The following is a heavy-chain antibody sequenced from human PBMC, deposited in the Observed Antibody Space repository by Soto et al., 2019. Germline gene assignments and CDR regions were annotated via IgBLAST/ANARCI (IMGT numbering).Heavy chain of an antibody. J-gene: IGHJ4*02. D-gene: IGHD3-22*01. Sequence: SETLSLTCTVSGDSISRSTYHWGWIRQPPGKGLEWVASLIYSGSTYYNPSLKSRVTISEDTSKNQVSLKVRSVTAADTAVYYCVAQMVVLDYFDYCGQGTLVTVSS. CDR2: LIYSGST. V-gene: IGHV4-39*01. CDR3: VAQMVVLDYFDY. CDR1: GDSISRSTYH.